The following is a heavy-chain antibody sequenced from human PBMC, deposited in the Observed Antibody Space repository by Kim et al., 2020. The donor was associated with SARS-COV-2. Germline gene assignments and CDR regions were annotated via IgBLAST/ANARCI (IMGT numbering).Heavy chain of an antibody. CDR2: IKTHTGNP. V-gene: IGHV7-4-1*02. J-gene: IGHJ4*02. CDR1: GYTFTNYA. Sequence: ASVKVSCKASGYTFTNYALNWVRQAPGQGLEWMGGIKTHTGNPIYAQDFTGRFVFSLDTSVNTAYLQINSLKAEDTAVYYCAIGAPYYYDGSDYPLDYWGQGSLVTVSS. CDR3: AIGAPYYYDGSDYPLDY. D-gene: IGHD3-22*01.